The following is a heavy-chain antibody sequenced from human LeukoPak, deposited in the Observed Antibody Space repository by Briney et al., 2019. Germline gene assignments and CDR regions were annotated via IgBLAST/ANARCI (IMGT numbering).Heavy chain of an antibody. D-gene: IGHD3-22*01. CDR3: ARALYDSSGC. V-gene: IGHV3-7*03. J-gene: IGHJ4*02. CDR1: GLTLSNYW. CDR2: INQDGSEK. Sequence: GGSLRLSCAASGLTLSNYWMTWVRQAPEKGLEWVANINQDGSEKFYVDSVKGRFTISRDNAKNSLYLQMNSLRAEDTAVYYCARALYDSSGCWGQGTLVTVSS.